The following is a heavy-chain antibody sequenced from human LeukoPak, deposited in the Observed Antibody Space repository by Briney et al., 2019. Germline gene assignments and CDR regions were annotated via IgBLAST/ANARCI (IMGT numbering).Heavy chain of an antibody. J-gene: IGHJ4*02. V-gene: IGHV1-8*01. D-gene: IGHD5-24*01. CDR2: MNPNSGNT. Sequence: ASVKVSCKASGYTFTSYDINWVRQATGQGLEWMGWMNPNSGNTGYAQKFQGRVTMTRNTSISTAYMELSSLRSEDTAVYYCASGREGYNPSDYWGQGTLVTVSS. CDR1: GYTFTSYD. CDR3: ASGREGYNPSDY.